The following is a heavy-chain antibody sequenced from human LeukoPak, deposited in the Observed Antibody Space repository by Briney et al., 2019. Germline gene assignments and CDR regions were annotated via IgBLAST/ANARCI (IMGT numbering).Heavy chain of an antibody. Sequence: SETLSLTCTVSGGSFSGYLWSWLRQSPGKGLEWIGEINYNGEITNYNPSLKSRLTMSVDTPKNQFSLRLTSVTAADTAVYYCTRSGLTGMRKYARADYYYYGMDVWGQGTAVTVSS. D-gene: IGHD6-13*01. CDR1: GGSFSGYL. V-gene: IGHV4-34*01. CDR2: INYNGEIT. CDR3: TRSGLTGMRKYARADYYYYGMDV. J-gene: IGHJ6*02.